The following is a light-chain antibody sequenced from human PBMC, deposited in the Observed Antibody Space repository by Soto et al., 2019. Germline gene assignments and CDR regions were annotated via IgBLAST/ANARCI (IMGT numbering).Light chain of an antibody. CDR3: CSYAGSYTNV. V-gene: IGLV2-11*01. J-gene: IGLJ1*01. CDR1: SSDVGGYNY. CDR2: DVS. Sequence: SVLTQPLSVSGSPGQSVTISCTGTSSDVGGYNYVSWYQQHPGKAPKLMIYDVSKRPSGVPDRFSGSKSGNTASLTISGLQAEDEADYYCCSYAGSYTNVFGSGTKGT.